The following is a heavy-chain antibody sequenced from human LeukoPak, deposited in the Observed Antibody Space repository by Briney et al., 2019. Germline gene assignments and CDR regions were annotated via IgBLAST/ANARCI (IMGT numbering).Heavy chain of an antibody. CDR3: AKGIYGSSRYPFDY. D-gene: IGHD6-19*01. J-gene: IGHJ4*02. Sequence: GGSLRLSCAASGFTVRNFAMGWVRQAPGKGLEWVSVISDGGGRTYYADFVKGRFTISIDNSKNTLYLQMDSLRADDTAVFYCAKGIYGSSRYPFDYWGQGTLVTVSS. CDR1: GFTVRNFA. V-gene: IGHV3-23*01. CDR2: ISDGGGRT.